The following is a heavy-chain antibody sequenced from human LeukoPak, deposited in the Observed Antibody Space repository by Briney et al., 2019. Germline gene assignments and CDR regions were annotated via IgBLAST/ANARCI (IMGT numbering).Heavy chain of an antibody. V-gene: IGHV3-23*01. D-gene: IGHD2-8*02. J-gene: IGHJ4*02. CDR2: ISGSGGST. CDR1: GFTFSSYA. Sequence: TGGSLRLSXAASGFTFSSYAMSWVGQAPGKGLEWVSAISGSGGSTYYADSVKGRFTISRDNSKNTLYLQMNSLRAEDTAVYYCAKLATLVVPLDYWGQGTLVTVSS. CDR3: AKLATLVVPLDY.